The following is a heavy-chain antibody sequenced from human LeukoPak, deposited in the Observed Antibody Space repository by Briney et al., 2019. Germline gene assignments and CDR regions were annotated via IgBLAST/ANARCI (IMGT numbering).Heavy chain of an antibody. Sequence: SETLSLTCAVSGDSISTTNYYWGWIRQPPGKGLEWIGIIYYSGITHYNPSLKSRVTILVDTSKNQFSLKLSSVTDADTAVYYCARVRRSLNWFDSWGQRTLVTVSS. CDR1: GDSISTTNYY. CDR3: ARVRRSLNWFDS. J-gene: IGHJ5*01. D-gene: IGHD3-3*01. V-gene: IGHV4-39*01. CDR2: IYYSGIT.